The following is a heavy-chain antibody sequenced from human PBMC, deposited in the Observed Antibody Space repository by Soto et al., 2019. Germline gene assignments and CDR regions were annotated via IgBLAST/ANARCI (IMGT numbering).Heavy chain of an antibody. D-gene: IGHD3-3*01. CDR1: EFTFSSYG. CDR2: ISYDGNNK. CDR3: AKDRAFWSGTHDAFDI. V-gene: IGHV3-30*18. J-gene: IGHJ3*02. Sequence: LRLSCAASEFTFSSYGMHWVRQAPDKGLEWLSVISYDGNNKYYTDSVKGRFTISRDNSKNTLYLQMNSLRGEDTAVYYCAKDRAFWSGTHDAFDIWGQGTMVTVSS.